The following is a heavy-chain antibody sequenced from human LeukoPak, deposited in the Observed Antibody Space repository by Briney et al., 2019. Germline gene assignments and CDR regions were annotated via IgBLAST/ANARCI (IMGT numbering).Heavy chain of an antibody. CDR3: AKDLREYQLLSGDY. V-gene: IGHV3-30*04. J-gene: IGHJ4*02. CDR1: GFTFSSYA. D-gene: IGHD2-2*01. Sequence: GRSLRLSCAASGFTFSSYAMHWVRQAPGKGLEWVAVISYDGSNKYYADSVKGRFTISRDNSKNTLYLQMNSLRAEDTAVYYCAKDLREYQLLSGDYWGRGTLVTVSS. CDR2: ISYDGSNK.